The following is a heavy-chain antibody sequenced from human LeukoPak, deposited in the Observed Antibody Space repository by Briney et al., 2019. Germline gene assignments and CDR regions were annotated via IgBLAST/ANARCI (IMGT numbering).Heavy chain of an antibody. CDR3: AKGLHYNVLTGYRREYYFDY. CDR1: GGSISSYY. J-gene: IGHJ4*02. V-gene: IGHV4-4*07. CDR2: IYTSGST. Sequence: SETLSLTCTVSGGSISSYYWSWIRQPAGKGLEWIGRIYTSGSTTYNPSLKSRVTMSVDTSKNQFSLKLSSVTAADTAVYYCAKGLHYNVLTGYRREYYFDYWGQGTLVTVSS. D-gene: IGHD3-9*01.